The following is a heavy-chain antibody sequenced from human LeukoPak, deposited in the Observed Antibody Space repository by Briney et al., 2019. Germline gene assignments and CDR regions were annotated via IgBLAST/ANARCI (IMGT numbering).Heavy chain of an antibody. CDR2: IRPDGSEK. V-gene: IGHV3-7*04. J-gene: IGHJ4*02. CDR3: ARENYFDY. CDR1: GFTFSRFW. Sequence: GGSLRLSCAASGFTFSRFWMGWVRQAPGKGLEWVANIRPDGSEKNYGDSVRGRFTISRDNARNSLYLQMNSLRAEDTAVYYCARENYFDYWGQGTLVTVSS.